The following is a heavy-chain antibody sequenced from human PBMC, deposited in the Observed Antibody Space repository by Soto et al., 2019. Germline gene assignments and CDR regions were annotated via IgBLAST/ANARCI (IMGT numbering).Heavy chain of an antibody. J-gene: IGHJ4*02. Sequence: GGSLRLSCAASGFTFSSYAMSWVRQAPGKGLEWVSAISGSGGSTYYADSVKGRFTISRDNSKNTLYLQMNSLRAEDTAVYYCAKDLLEYYYDSSGYWGYFDYWGQGTLVTVSS. CDR3: AKDLLEYYYDSSGYWGYFDY. D-gene: IGHD3-22*01. CDR2: ISGSGGST. CDR1: GFTFSSYA. V-gene: IGHV3-23*01.